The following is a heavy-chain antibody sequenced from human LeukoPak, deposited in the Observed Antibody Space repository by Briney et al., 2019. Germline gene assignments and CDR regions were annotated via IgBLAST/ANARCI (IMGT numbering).Heavy chain of an antibody. CDR2: ISSGSRYI. J-gene: IGHJ4*02. CDR3: TRQQSGRGFNSDY. CDR1: GFTFSDYY. D-gene: IGHD5-24*01. V-gene: IGHV3-11*03. Sequence: GGSLRLSCAASGFTFSDYYMSWIRQAPGKGLEWVSYISSGSRYIDYADSVEGRFTISRDNAKNSVYLQMTSLRAEDTAVYYCTRQQSGRGFNSDYWGQGTLVTVSS.